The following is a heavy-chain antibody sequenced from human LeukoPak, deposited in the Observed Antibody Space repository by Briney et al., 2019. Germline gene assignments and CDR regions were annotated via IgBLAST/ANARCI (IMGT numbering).Heavy chain of an antibody. V-gene: IGHV3-30-3*01. CDR1: GFTFSSYA. CDR3: ARDGYDFVDY. Sequence: PGGSLRLSCAASGFTFSSYAMHWVRQAPGKGLEWVAVISYDGSNKYYADSVKGRFTISRDNSKNTLYLQMNSLRAEDTAVYYCARDGYDFVDYWGQGTPVTVSS. J-gene: IGHJ4*02. D-gene: IGHD3-3*01. CDR2: ISYDGSNK.